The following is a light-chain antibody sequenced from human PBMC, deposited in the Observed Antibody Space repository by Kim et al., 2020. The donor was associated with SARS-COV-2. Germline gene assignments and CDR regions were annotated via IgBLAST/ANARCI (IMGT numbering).Light chain of an antibody. J-gene: IGLJ2*01. CDR3: NSYRPSGPLVV. CDR2: DVI. CDR1: NSDIGLYDY. V-gene: IGLV2-14*01. Sequence: QSVLTQPASVSGSPGQSITISCTGTNSDIGLYDYVYWYQQHPGKAPKLMIYDVINRPSGVSSRFSGSKSGNRASLTISGLQAEDEANYYCNSYRPSGPLVVFGGGTQLTVL.